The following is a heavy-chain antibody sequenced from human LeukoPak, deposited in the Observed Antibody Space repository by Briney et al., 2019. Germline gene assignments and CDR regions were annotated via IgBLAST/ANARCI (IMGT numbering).Heavy chain of an antibody. V-gene: IGHV3-30*18. J-gene: IGHJ4*02. Sequence: PGGSLRLSCAASGFTFSSCGMHWVRQAPGKGLEWVAVISYDGSNKYYADSVKGRFTISRDNSKNTLYLQMNSLRAEDTAVYYCAKVRYYYGSGSYQTNFDYWGQGTLVTVSS. CDR1: GFTFSSCG. D-gene: IGHD3-10*01. CDR3: AKVRYYYGSGSYQTNFDY. CDR2: ISYDGSNK.